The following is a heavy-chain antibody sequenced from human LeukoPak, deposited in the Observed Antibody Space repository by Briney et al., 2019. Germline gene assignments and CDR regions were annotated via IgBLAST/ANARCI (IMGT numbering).Heavy chain of an antibody. Sequence: GGSLRLSCAASGFTFSSYGMHWVRQAPGKGLEWVAVISYDGSNKYYADSVKGRFTISRDNSKNTLYVQVNSLGTEDTAAYYCAKGSYYDSNGSFYFDYWGQGTLVTVSS. CDR2: ISYDGSNK. V-gene: IGHV3-30*18. J-gene: IGHJ4*02. CDR3: AKGSYYDSNGSFYFDY. CDR1: GFTFSSYG. D-gene: IGHD3-22*01.